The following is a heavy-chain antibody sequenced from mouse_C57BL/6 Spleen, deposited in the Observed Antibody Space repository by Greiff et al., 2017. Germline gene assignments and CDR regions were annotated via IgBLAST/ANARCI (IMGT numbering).Heavy chain of an antibody. CDR2: INPSTGGT. CDR1: GYSFTGYY. Sequence: EVQLQQSGPELVKPGASVKISCKASGYSFTGYYMNWVKQSPEKSLEWIGEINPSTGGTTYNQKFKAKATLTVDKSSSTAYMQLKSLTSEDSAVYYCAREGVYYGSRGAMDYWGQGTSVTVSS. CDR3: AREGVYYGSRGAMDY. D-gene: IGHD1-1*01. V-gene: IGHV1-42*01. J-gene: IGHJ4*01.